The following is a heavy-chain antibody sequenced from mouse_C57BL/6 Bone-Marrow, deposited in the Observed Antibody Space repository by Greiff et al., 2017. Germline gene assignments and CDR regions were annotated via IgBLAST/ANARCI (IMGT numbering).Heavy chain of an antibody. Sequence: EVHLVESEGGLVQPGSSMKLSCTASGFTFSDYYMAWVRQVPEKGLEWVANINYDGSSTYYLDSLKSRFIISSDNAKNILYLQMSSLKSEDTATYYCARGDYYGRVFDYWGQGTTLTVSA. CDR2: INYDGSST. V-gene: IGHV5-16*01. CDR3: ARGDYYGRVFDY. CDR1: GFTFSDYY. D-gene: IGHD1-1*01. J-gene: IGHJ2*01.